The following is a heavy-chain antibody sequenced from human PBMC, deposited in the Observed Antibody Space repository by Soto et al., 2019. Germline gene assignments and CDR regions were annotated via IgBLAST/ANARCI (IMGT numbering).Heavy chain of an antibody. CDR1: GGSVSNSNYY. CDR2: VYYSTNA. V-gene: IGHV4-39*02. Sequence: SETLSLTCTVSGGSVSNSNYYWGWIRQPPGKGMEWIGSVYYSTNAYYNPSLKSRVTVSVDTSKNHFSLKLSSVTATDTAVYFCASHTYFYNSSAYYYTLDYFDNWGQGILVTVSS. CDR3: ASHTYFYNSSAYYYTLDYFDN. D-gene: IGHD3-22*01. J-gene: IGHJ4*02.